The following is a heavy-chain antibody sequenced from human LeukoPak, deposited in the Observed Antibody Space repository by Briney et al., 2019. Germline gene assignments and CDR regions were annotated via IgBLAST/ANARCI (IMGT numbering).Heavy chain of an antibody. V-gene: IGHV3-23*01. J-gene: IGHJ6*03. CDR3: ARRSPGTSSHFYYYMDV. CDR2: ISSSGSST. CDR1: GFTFSNHA. D-gene: IGHD1-26*01. Sequence: GGSLRLSCAASGFTFSNHAMSWVRQAPGKGLEWVSGISSSGSSTFFADHVKGRFTISRDNAKNSLYLQMTTLQAEDTAVYYCARRSPGTSSHFYYYMDVWGKGTTVTVSS.